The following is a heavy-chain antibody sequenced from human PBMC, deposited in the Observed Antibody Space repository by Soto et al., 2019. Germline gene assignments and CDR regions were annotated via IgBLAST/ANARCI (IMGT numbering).Heavy chain of an antibody. CDR1: GYTFTSYG. CDR2: ISAYNGNT. D-gene: IGHD3-22*01. V-gene: IGHV1-18*01. Sequence: RASVKVSCKASGYTFTSYGISWVRQAPGQGLEWMGWISAYNGNTNYAQKLQGRVTMTTDTSTSTAYMELRSLRSDDTAVYYCARRLYYYDSSGFLDYWGQGTLVTVSS. CDR3: ARRLYYYDSSGFLDY. J-gene: IGHJ4*02.